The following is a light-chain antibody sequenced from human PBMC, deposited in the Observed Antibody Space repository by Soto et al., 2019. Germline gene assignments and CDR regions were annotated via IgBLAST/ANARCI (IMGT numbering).Light chain of an antibody. Sequence: DIPMTQATSSLSASVGDRVTITCRASQNIRSYLNWYQQKPGKAPQLLIYATSSLQTGVPSRFSASGSGTDFSLVISDLQSEDSATYYCQQGYSSRWTSGRGTKVEI. CDR3: QQGYSSRWT. J-gene: IGKJ1*01. V-gene: IGKV1-39*01. CDR1: QNIRSY. CDR2: ATS.